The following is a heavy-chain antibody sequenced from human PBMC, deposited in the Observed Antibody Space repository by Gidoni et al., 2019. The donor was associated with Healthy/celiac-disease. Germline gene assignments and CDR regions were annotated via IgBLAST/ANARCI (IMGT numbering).Heavy chain of an antibody. CDR3: AKYGMATPNPLY. J-gene: IGHJ4*02. D-gene: IGHD5-12*01. CDR2: ISGSGGRT. Sequence: EVQLLESGGGLVQPGGSLRLSCAASGFTFSSYAMSWVRPAPGTGLEWVSAISGSGGRTYYADSVKGRFTISRDNSKNTLYLQMNSLRAEDTAVYYCAKYGMATPNPLYWGQGTLVTVSS. CDR1: GFTFSSYA. V-gene: IGHV3-23*01.